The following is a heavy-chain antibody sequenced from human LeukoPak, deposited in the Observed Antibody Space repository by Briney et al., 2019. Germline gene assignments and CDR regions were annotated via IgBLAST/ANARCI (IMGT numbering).Heavy chain of an antibody. CDR1: GFTFSSYG. J-gene: IGHJ4*02. D-gene: IGHD3-10*01. CDR3: ARGPLYGSGSYCDY. CDR2: IWYDGSNK. V-gene: IGHV3-33*01. Sequence: GRSLRLSCAASGFTFSSYGMHWVRQAPGKGLEWVAVIWYDGSNKYYADSVKGRFTISRDNSKNTLYLQMNSLRAEDTAVYYCARGPLYGSGSYCDYWGQGTLVTVSS.